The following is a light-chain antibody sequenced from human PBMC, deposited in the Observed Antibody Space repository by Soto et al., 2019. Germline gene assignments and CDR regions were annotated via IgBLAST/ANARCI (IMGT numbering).Light chain of an antibody. Sequence: QSALTQPASVSGSPGQSITISCTGTSSDVGGYNYVSWYQQHPGRAPKIMIYEVSNRPSGVSDRFSGSKSGNTASLTISGLQTEDEGDYYCGSFTSSRTGVFGTGTKLTVL. CDR1: SSDVGGYNY. CDR3: GSFTSSRTGV. V-gene: IGLV2-14*01. CDR2: EVS. J-gene: IGLJ1*01.